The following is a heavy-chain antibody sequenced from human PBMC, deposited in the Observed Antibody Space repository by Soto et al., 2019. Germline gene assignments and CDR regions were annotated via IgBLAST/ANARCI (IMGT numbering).Heavy chain of an antibody. CDR1: GGLFSSHG. J-gene: IGHJ4*02. D-gene: IGHD2-2*01. Sequence: ASVKVSCKASGGLFSSHGISWVRQAPGQGLEWMGWISLYNGNTNYAQQFQGRVTMTTDTSTSTAYMELRSLRSDDTAMYFCAIYHLELFRFDYWGQGTLVTVSS. V-gene: IGHV1-18*04. CDR3: AIYHLELFRFDY. CDR2: ISLYNGNT.